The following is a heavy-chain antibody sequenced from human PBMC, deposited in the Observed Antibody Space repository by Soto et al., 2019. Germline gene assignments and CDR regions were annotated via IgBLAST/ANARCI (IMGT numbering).Heavy chain of an antibody. Sequence: QVQLVQSGAEVKKPGSSVKVCYKASRGTFSSYAISWVRQAPGQGLEWMGEIIPIFGTANYAQKFQGRVTITADESTSTAYMELSSLRSEDTAVYYCARDRGPSSGYYPYWFDPWGQGTLVTVSS. CDR2: IIPIFGTA. D-gene: IGHD3-22*01. CDR1: RGTFSSYA. CDR3: ARDRGPSSGYYPYWFDP. J-gene: IGHJ5*02. V-gene: IGHV1-69*12.